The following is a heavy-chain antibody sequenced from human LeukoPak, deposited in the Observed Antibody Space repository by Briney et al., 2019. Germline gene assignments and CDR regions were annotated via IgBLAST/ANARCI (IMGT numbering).Heavy chain of an antibody. D-gene: IGHD5-18*01. Sequence: SETLSLTCAVYGGSFSGYYWSWIRQPPGKGLEWIGEINHSGSTNYNPSLKSRVTISVDTSKNQFSLKLSSVTAADTAVYYCASTRGYSYGYRASYWGYWGQGTLVTVSS. CDR1: GGSFSGYY. CDR2: INHSGST. CDR3: ASTRGYSYGYRASYWGY. J-gene: IGHJ4*02. V-gene: IGHV4-34*01.